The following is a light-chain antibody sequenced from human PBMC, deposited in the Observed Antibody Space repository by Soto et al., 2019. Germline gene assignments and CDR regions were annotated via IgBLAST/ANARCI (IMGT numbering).Light chain of an antibody. Sequence: IVMTQSPLSLPVTPGEPASISCRSSQSLLHSNGYYYLDWYLQKPGQSPQLLIYLGSNRASGVPDRLSGSGSGTDFTLKISRVEAEDVGVYYCMQALQTRTFGQGTKVDIK. V-gene: IGKV2-28*01. CDR2: LGS. CDR1: QSLLHSNGYYY. CDR3: MQALQTRT. J-gene: IGKJ1*01.